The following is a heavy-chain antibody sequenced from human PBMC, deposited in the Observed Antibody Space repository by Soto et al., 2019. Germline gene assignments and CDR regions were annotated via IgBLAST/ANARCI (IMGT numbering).Heavy chain of an antibody. D-gene: IGHD3-3*01. CDR3: KIFGVVIIEGDFDY. V-gene: IGHV3-23*01. CDR2: ISGSGGST. CDR1: GFTFSSYA. Sequence: PGGSLRLSCAASGFTFSSYAMSWVRQAPGKGLEWVSAISGSGGSTYYADSVKGRFTISRDNSKNTLYLQMNSLRAEDAAVYYCKIFGVVIIEGDFDYWGQGTLVTVSS. J-gene: IGHJ4*02.